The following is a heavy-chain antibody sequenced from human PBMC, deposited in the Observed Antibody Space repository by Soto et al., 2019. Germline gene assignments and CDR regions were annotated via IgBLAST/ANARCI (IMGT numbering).Heavy chain of an antibody. Sequence: QVQLQPWGAGLWKPSETLSLTCGVYGGSFCDYYRSWIRQPPGKGREWIGEINHSGSTNYNPSLRGRDTISVDTSKNQFSLNLRSVTAADTAVYYCASEDPVYGSPYWCQGTLVTVSS. CDR3: ASEDPVYGSPY. J-gene: IGHJ4*02. CDR2: INHSGST. V-gene: IGHV4-34*01. D-gene: IGHD3-10*01. CDR1: GGSFCDYY.